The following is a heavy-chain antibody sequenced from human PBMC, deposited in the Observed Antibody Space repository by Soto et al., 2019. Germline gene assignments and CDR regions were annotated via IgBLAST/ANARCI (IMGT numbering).Heavy chain of an antibody. D-gene: IGHD3-16*01. V-gene: IGHV3-49*04. CDR3: NSASSLEFDF. CDR1: GFTFGDYA. Sequence: GGSLRLSCTTSGFTFGDYALSWVRQAPGKGLEWVGFIRRNAYGGTTDYAASVKGRFTISRDDSKSIAYLQMNSLRTEDTALYYCNSASSLEFDFWGQGTLVTVSS. J-gene: IGHJ4*02. CDR2: IRRNAYGGTT.